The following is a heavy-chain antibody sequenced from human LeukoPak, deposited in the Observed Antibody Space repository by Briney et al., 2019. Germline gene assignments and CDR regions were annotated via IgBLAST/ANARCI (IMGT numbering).Heavy chain of an antibody. V-gene: IGHV4-31*03. J-gene: IGHJ5*02. D-gene: IGHD2-15*01. Sequence: SETLSLTCTVSGGSIXSGGYYWSWIRQXXXXXXXXXXXXXXXXXTYYXPSLXXRVXXXVDTSKNQXSLKLSSVTAADTAVYYCARGIXRHXSGGSCLPDNNWFDPWGQGTLVTVSS. CDR2: XXXXXXT. CDR3: ARGIXRHXSGGSCLPDNNWFDP. CDR1: GGSIXSGGYY.